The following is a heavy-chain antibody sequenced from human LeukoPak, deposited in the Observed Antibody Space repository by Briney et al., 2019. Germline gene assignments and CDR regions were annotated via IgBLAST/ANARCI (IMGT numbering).Heavy chain of an antibody. CDR1: GGSFSGYY. D-gene: IGHD2-8*01. V-gene: IGHV4-34*01. J-gene: IGHJ4*02. CDR3: ASLTGYCTNGVCPNFDY. CDR2: INHSGST. Sequence: PSETLSLTCAVSGGSFSGYYWSWIRQPPGKGLEWIGEINHSGSTNYNPSLKSRVTISVDTSKNQFSLKLSSVTAADTAVYHCASLTGYCTNGVCPNFDYWGQGTLVTVSS.